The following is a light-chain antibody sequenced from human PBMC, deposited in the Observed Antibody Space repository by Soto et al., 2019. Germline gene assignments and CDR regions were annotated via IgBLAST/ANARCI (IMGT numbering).Light chain of an antibody. CDR3: QQYGNSPRT. V-gene: IGKV3-20*01. Sequence: EIVLTQSPGTLSLSPGERATLSCRASQSVSSSSLAWYQQNPGQAPRLLIYEASSRATGIPDRFSGSGSGTDFTLTISRLEPEDFAVYYCQQYGNSPRTFGQGTKVDIK. CDR1: QSVSSSS. CDR2: EAS. J-gene: IGKJ1*01.